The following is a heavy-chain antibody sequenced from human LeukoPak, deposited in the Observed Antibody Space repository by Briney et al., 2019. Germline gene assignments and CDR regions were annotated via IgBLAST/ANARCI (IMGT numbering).Heavy chain of an antibody. CDR3: ARQDERGYSGYDMFDY. V-gene: IGHV4-39*01. CDR1: GGSISSSSYY. D-gene: IGHD5-12*01. J-gene: IGHJ4*02. CDR2: IYYSGST. Sequence: PSETLSLTCTVSGGSISSSSYYWGWIRQPPGKGLGWIGSIYYSGSTYYNPSLKSRVTISVDTSKNQFSLKLSSVTAADTAVYYCARQDERGYSGYDMFDYWGQGTLVTVSS.